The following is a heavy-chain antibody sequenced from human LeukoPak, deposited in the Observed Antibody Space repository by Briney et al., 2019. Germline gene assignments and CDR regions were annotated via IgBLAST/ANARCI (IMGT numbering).Heavy chain of an antibody. CDR3: AKDPTHFRVWDDYDSNVLNC. Sequence: GGSLRLSCAASGFTFSSYGMSWVRQAPGKGLEWVSAISGSGGSIYDADSVKGRFTISRDNSKNTLYLQMNSLRAEDTAVYYCAKDPTHFRVWDDYDSNVLNCWGQGTLVTVSS. CDR2: ISGSGGSI. V-gene: IGHV3-23*01. J-gene: IGHJ4*02. D-gene: IGHD3-22*01. CDR1: GFTFSSYG.